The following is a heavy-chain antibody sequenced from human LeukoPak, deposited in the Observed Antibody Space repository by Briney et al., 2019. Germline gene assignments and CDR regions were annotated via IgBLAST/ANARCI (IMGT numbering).Heavy chain of an antibody. D-gene: IGHD5-12*01. V-gene: IGHV1-3*01. CDR3: ARDGRGGGYSARGLDY. CDR1: GYTFTSYA. J-gene: IGHJ4*02. CDR2: INAGNGNT. Sequence: EASVKVSCKASGYTFTSYAMHWVRQAPGQRLEWMGWINAGNGNTKYSQKFQGRVTITRDTSASTAYMELRSLRSDDTAVYYCARDGRGGGYSARGLDYRGQGTLVTVSS.